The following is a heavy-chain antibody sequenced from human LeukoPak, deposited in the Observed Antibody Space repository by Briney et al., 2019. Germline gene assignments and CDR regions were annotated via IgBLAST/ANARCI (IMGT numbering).Heavy chain of an antibody. CDR3: VRVAAAGKRGLDY. CDR1: GFTFSSYA. V-gene: IGHV3-64D*09. J-gene: IGHJ4*02. Sequence: GESLRLSCSASGFTFSSYAMHWVRQAPGKGLEYVSAISSNGGSTYYADSVKGRFTISRDNSKNTLYLQMSSLRAEDTAVYYCVRVAAAGKRGLDYWGQGTLVTVSS. CDR2: ISSNGGST. D-gene: IGHD6-13*01.